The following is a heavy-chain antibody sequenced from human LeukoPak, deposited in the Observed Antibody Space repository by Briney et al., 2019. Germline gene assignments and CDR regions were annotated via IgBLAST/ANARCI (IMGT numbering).Heavy chain of an antibody. CDR3: ARPQLDSSGWRWAFDI. D-gene: IGHD6-19*01. J-gene: IGHJ3*02. Sequence: GGSLRLSCAASGFTFTDYYLSWIRQAPGKGLEGVSYISISGSNTNYADSVKGRFTTPRDNAKNSLYLQMNSLRAEDTAVYYCARPQLDSSGWRWAFDIWGQGTMVTVSS. CDR2: ISISGSNT. CDR1: GFTFTDYY. V-gene: IGHV3-11*03.